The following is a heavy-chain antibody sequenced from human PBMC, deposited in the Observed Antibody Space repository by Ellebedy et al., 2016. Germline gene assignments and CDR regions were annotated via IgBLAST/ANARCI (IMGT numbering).Heavy chain of an antibody. Sequence: SETLSLXCTVSGGPISSPNYYWGWIRQPPGKGLQWIGSVYYSGSPYYNPSLKSRVAISVETSKNQFSLMLRSVTAADTAAYYCARSMATVLIVYDFWGQGTLVTVSS. CDR2: VYYSGSP. CDR1: GGPISSPNYY. CDR3: ARSMATVLIVYDF. J-gene: IGHJ4*02. V-gene: IGHV4-39*01. D-gene: IGHD2-8*01.